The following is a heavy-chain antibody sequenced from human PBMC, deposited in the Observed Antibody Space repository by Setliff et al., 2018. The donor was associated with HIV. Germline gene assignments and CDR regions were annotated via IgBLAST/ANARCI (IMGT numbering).Heavy chain of an antibody. D-gene: IGHD3-10*01. V-gene: IGHV4-31*03. CDR1: GGSISSGGYY. CDR2: INHSGSV. CDR3: AAKPMIRGKPFDS. Sequence: SETLSLTCTVSGGSISSGGYYWSWIRQHPGKGLEWIGEINHSGSVNYNPSLKSRVNISVDMSKNQVSLKVTSVNVADTATYFCAAKPMIRGKPFDSWGQGTLVTVSS. J-gene: IGHJ5*01.